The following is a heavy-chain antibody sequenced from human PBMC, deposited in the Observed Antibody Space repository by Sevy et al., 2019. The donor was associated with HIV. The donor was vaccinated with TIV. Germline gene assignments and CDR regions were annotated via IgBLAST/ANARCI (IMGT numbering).Heavy chain of an antibody. Sequence: SETLSLTCTVSGGSISSGGYYWSWIRQHPGKGLEWIGYIYYSGSTYYNPSLKSRVTISVDTSKNQFSLKLSSVTAADTAVYYCARGLRPRRYFDYWGQGTLVTVSS. CDR3: ARGLRPRRYFDY. V-gene: IGHV4-31*03. D-gene: IGHD4-17*01. CDR1: GGSISSGGYY. CDR2: IYYSGST. J-gene: IGHJ4*02.